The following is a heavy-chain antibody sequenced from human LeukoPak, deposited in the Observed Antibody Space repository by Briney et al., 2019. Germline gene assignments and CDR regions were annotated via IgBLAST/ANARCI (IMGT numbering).Heavy chain of an antibody. CDR3: ARDMGAILSYYFDY. J-gene: IGHJ4*02. CDR1: GFTFDDYG. V-gene: IGHV3-20*04. Sequence: PGGSLRLSCAASGFTFDDYGMSWVRQAPGKGLEWVSGINWNGGSTVYGDSVKGRFTNSRGNAKNSLYLQMNSLRAEDTALYYCARDMGAILSYYFDYWGQGTLVTVSS. D-gene: IGHD1-26*01. CDR2: INWNGGST.